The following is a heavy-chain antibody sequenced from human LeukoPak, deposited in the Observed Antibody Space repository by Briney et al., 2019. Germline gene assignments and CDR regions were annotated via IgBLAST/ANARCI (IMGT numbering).Heavy chain of an antibody. Sequence: GGSLRLSCAASGFTFSNAWMSWVRQAPGKGLEWVGRIRSKTDGGTTDYAAPVKGRFTISRDDSKNTLYLQMNSLKTGDTAVYYCTTARNMVRGVIPLDYWGQGTLVTVSS. CDR1: GFTFSNAW. V-gene: IGHV3-15*01. J-gene: IGHJ4*02. CDR3: TTARNMVRGVIPLDY. CDR2: IRSKTDGGTT. D-gene: IGHD3-10*01.